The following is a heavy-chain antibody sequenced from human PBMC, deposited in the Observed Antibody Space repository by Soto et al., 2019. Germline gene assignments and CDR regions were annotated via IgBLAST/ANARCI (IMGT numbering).Heavy chain of an antibody. D-gene: IGHD3-16*01. J-gene: IGHJ4*02. CDR3: ARHGGTPDLYFDY. CDR2: INWIGGST. CDR1: GFIFGAHA. V-gene: IGHV3-20*04. Sequence: EVQLVESGGGVVRPGGSLRLSCAASGFIFGAHAMSWVRQAPGKGLEWVSAINWIGGSTNYADSMKGRFTISRDNAKNSLYLQMSSLRAEDTALYYCARHGGTPDLYFDYWGQGTPDTVSS.